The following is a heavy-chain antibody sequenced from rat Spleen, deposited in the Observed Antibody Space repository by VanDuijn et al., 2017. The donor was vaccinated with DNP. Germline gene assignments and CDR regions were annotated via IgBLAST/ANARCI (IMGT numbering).Heavy chain of an antibody. V-gene: IGHV3-3*01. CDR2: INSAGST. D-gene: IGHD1-6*01. Sequence: EVQLQESGPGLVKPSQSLSLTCSVTGYSITSSYRWNWIRKFPGNKLEWMGYINSAGSTNYNPSLKSRISITRDTSKNQFFLQVNSVTTEDTATYYCARLGVYYGLSRVDYWGQGVMVTVSS. CDR1: GYSITSSYR. CDR3: ARLGVYYGLSRVDY. J-gene: IGHJ2*01.